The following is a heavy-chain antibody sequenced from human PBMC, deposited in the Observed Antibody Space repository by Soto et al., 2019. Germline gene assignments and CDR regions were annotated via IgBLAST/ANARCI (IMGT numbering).Heavy chain of an antibody. CDR3: ARHKHGTTYDY. Sequence: PSETLSLTCTDSGGSISSYYWSWIRQPPGKGLEWIGYISYSGSTNYNSSLKSRVTISVDTSKNQHSLKLSSVTAADTAVYYCARHKHGTTYDYWGQGTLVTVSS. V-gene: IGHV4-59*08. J-gene: IGHJ4*02. D-gene: IGHD1-7*01. CDR1: GGSISSYY. CDR2: ISYSGST.